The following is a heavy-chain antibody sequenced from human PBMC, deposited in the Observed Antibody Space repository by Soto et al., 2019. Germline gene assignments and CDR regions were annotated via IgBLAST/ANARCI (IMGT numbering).Heavy chain of an antibody. D-gene: IGHD6-19*01. CDR2: ISAYNGNT. CDR1: GYTFTGYG. V-gene: IGHV1-18*01. J-gene: IGHJ5*02. Sequence: QVQLVQSGAEVKKPGASVKVSCRASGYTFTGYGISWGRQAPGQGLEWMGWISAYNGNTNYAQKLQGRVTMTTDTSTSTAYMELRSLRSDDTAVYYCARGSQWLVPSSNWFDPWGQGTLVTVSS. CDR3: ARGSQWLVPSSNWFDP.